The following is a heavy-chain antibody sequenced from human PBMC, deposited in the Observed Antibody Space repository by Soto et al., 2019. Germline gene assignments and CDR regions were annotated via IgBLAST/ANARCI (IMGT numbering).Heavy chain of an antibody. CDR1: GGTFSSYA. CDR2: IIPIFGTA. Sequence: QVQLVQSGAEVKNPGSSVKVSCKASGGTFSSYAISWVRQAPGQGLEWMGGIIPIFGTANYAQKFQGRVTITADESTSTAYMELSSLRSEDTAVYYCASRRGAIAARPARGYYFDYWGQGTLVTVSS. D-gene: IGHD6-6*01. V-gene: IGHV1-69*01. J-gene: IGHJ4*02. CDR3: ASRRGAIAARPARGYYFDY.